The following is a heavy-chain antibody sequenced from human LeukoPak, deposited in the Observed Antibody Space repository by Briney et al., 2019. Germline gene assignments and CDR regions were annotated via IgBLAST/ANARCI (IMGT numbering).Heavy chain of an antibody. CDR2: ISAYNGNT. J-gene: IGHJ4*02. D-gene: IGHD3-10*01. CDR1: GYTFTSYG. CDR3: ARVYDYYGSGSRCFDY. Sequence: ASVKVSCKASGYTFTSYGISWVRQAPGQGLEWMGWISAYNGNTKNAQKLQGRVTMTTDTSASTAYMELSSLRSEDTAVYYCARVYDYYGSGSRCFDYWGQGTLVTVSS. V-gene: IGHV1-18*01.